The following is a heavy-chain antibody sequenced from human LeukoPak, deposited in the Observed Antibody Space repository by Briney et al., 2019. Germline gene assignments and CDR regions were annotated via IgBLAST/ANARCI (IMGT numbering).Heavy chain of an antibody. CDR3: AKDFRIGYSAHFDY. Sequence: GGSLRLSCVGSGFTFRSHAMSWVRQAPEKGLEFVSGIYENGGTTYYADSVKGRFSISRDNSKNTLYLQMDSLRGEDTAVYYCAKDFRIGYSAHFDYWGRGALVTVSS. V-gene: IGHV3-23*01. D-gene: IGHD2-21*01. CDR2: IYENGGTT. CDR1: GFTFRSHA. J-gene: IGHJ4*02.